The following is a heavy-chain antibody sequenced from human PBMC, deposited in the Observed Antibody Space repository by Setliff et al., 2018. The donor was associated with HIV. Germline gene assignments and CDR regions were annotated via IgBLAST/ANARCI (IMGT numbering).Heavy chain of an antibody. D-gene: IGHD2-21*02. Sequence: PSETLSLTCSVSSDSISSGSYYWSWIRLPAGKGLEWIGHIYTSGSTNYNPSLRSRVTISVDTSKNHFSLRLSSVTAADTAVYYCARGEFYCGTDCYWSSFDYWGQGILVTVSS. V-gene: IGHV4-61*09. CDR3: ARGEFYCGTDCYWSSFDY. J-gene: IGHJ4*02. CDR1: SDSISSGSYY. CDR2: IYTSGST.